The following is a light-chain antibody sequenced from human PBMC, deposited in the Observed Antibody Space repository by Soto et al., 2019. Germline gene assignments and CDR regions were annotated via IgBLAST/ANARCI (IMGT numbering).Light chain of an antibody. CDR3: QQSYNIPYLT. Sequence: DIQMTQSPSSLSASVGDRVVITCRASQSISEYLNWSQQKPGKAPKLLICATSTLQSGVPSRFSGSGSGTNFTLAISALQPEDFATYYCQQSYNIPYLTFGGGTKVEIK. J-gene: IGKJ4*01. V-gene: IGKV1-39*01. CDR1: QSISEY. CDR2: ATS.